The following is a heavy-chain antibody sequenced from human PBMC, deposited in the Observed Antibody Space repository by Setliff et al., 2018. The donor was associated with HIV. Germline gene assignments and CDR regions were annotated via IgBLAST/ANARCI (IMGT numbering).Heavy chain of an antibody. V-gene: IGHV4-61*09. D-gene: IGHD6-13*01. CDR2: IYTSGST. J-gene: IGHJ4*02. CDR3: ARAAIAAAGPGDY. Sequence: KTSETLSLTCTVSGGSISSGSYYWSWIRQPAGKGLEWIGHIYTSGSTNYNPSLKSRVTISVDTSKNQFSLKLSSVTAADTAVYYCARAAIAAAGPGDYWGQGTLVTVSS. CDR1: GGSISSGSYY.